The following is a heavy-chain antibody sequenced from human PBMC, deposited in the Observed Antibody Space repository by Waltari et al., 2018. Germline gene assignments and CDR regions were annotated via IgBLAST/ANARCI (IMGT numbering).Heavy chain of an antibody. D-gene: IGHD3-3*01. J-gene: IGHJ6*04. CDR2: IIPILVGI. Sequence: QVHLVQSGAAVMKPGYSVTVSCKASGGSFSFNTHSISWVRQAPGQGLEWGGGIIPILVGIDYAPNFQGRVSITTDASTDTIYMELSSLRHEDTAVYYCATGIYDFAWGCSWDVWGEGTTVTVSS. CDR1: GGSFSFNTHS. V-gene: IGHV1-69*16. CDR3: ATGIYDFAWGCSWDV.